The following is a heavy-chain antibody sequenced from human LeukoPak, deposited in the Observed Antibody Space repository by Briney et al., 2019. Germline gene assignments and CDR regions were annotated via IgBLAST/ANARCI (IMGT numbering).Heavy chain of an antibody. CDR2: IYYSGST. J-gene: IGHJ4*02. D-gene: IGHD3-22*01. CDR1: GGSISSSSYY. V-gene: IGHV4-39*07. CDR3: AREDDRAMIVKRAFVY. Sequence: SETLSLTCTVSGGSISSSSYYWGWIRQPPGKGLEWIGSIYYSGSTYYNPSLKSRVTISVDTSKNQFSLKLSSVTAADTAVYYCAREDDRAMIVKRAFVYWGQGTLVTVSS.